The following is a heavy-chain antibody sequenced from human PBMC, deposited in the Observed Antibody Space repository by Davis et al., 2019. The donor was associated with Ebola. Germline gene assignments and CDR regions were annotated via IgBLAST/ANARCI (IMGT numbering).Heavy chain of an antibody. CDR1: GFTFSSYG. CDR3: AKTSYDYVWGS. J-gene: IGHJ4*02. Sequence: GESLKISCAASGFTFSSYGMHWVRQAPGKGLEWVAVISYDGSNKYYADSVKGRFTISRDNSKNTLYLQMNSLRAEDTAVYYCAKTSYDYVWGSWGQGTLVTVSS. CDR2: ISYDGSNK. D-gene: IGHD3-16*01. V-gene: IGHV3-30*18.